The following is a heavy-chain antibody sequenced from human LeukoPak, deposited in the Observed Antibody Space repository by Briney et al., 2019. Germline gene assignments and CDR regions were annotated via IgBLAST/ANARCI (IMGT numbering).Heavy chain of an antibody. CDR1: GYTFTCYG. CDR2: ISAYNGNT. CDR3: ARDRAAAGPPYYYYYGMDV. V-gene: IGHV1-18*01. J-gene: IGHJ6*02. D-gene: IGHD6-13*01. Sequence: ASVKVSCKASGYTFTCYGISWVRQAPGQGLEWMGWISAYNGNTNYAQKLQGRVTMTTDTSTSTAYMELRSLRSDDTAVYYCARDRAAAGPPYYYYYGMDVWGQGTTVTVSS.